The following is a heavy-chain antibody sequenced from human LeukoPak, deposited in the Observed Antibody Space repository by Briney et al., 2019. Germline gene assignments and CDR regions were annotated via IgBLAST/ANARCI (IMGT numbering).Heavy chain of an antibody. D-gene: IGHD6-19*01. V-gene: IGHV1-69*01. CDR1: GGTFSSYA. J-gene: IGHJ4*02. CDR3: ASSDSSGWYYFDY. CDR2: IIPIFGTA. Sequence: SVKVSCKASGGTFSSYAISWVRQAPGQGLEWMGGIIPIFGTANYARKFQGRVTITADESTSTAYMELSSLRSEDTAVYYCASSDSSGWYYFDYWGQGTLVTVSS.